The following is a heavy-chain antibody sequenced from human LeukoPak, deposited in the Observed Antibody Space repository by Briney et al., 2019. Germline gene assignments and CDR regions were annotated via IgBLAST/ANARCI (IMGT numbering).Heavy chain of an antibody. CDR2: INPSGGST. CDR1: GYTFTSYY. J-gene: IGHJ5*02. D-gene: IGHD2/OR15-2a*01. Sequence: ASVKVSCKASGYTFTSYYMHWVRQAPGQGLEWMGIINPSGGSTSYAQKFQGRVTMTRDMSTSTVYMELSSLRSEDTAVYYCAKEPFYAPASQDWFDPWGQGTLVTVSS. V-gene: IGHV1-46*01. CDR3: AKEPFYAPASQDWFDP.